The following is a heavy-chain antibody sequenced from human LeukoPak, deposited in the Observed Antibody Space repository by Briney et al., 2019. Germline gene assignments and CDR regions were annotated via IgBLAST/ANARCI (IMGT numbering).Heavy chain of an antibody. CDR2: ISWNSGSI. Sequence: GRSLRLSCAASGFTFDDYAMHWVRQVPGKGLEWVSGISWNSGSIDYADSVKGRFTISRDNAKNSLYLQMSSLRAEDTAFYYCAKGQGLRSNWFDPWGQGTLVTVSS. V-gene: IGHV3-9*01. J-gene: IGHJ5*02. D-gene: IGHD3-3*01. CDR3: AKGQGLRSNWFDP. CDR1: GFTFDDYA.